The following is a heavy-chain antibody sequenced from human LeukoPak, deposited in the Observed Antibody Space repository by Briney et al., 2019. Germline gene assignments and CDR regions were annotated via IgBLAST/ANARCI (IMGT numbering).Heavy chain of an antibody. V-gene: IGHV3-30*04. Sequence: GGSLRLSCAASGFTFSSYAMHWVRQAPGKGLEWVAVISYDGSNKYYADSVKGRFTISRDNSKNTLYLQMNSLRAEDTAVYYCAKGGSSGYPPFDYWGQGTLVTVSS. J-gene: IGHJ4*02. D-gene: IGHD3-22*01. CDR3: AKGGSSGYPPFDY. CDR2: ISYDGSNK. CDR1: GFTFSSYA.